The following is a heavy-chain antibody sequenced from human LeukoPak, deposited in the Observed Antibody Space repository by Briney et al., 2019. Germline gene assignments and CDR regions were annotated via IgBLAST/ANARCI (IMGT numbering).Heavy chain of an antibody. V-gene: IGHV3-23*01. D-gene: IGHD3-9*01. CDR3: AKDPKYYDILTGFHYYGMDV. J-gene: IGHJ6*02. CDR1: GVTFSSDA. Sequence: PGRSLRLSCAASGVTFSSDAMSWVRQAPGRGLEWVSAISGSGGSTYYADSVKGRFTISRDNSKNTLYLQMNSLRAEDTAVYYCAKDPKYYDILTGFHYYGMDVWGQGTTVTVSS. CDR2: ISGSGGST.